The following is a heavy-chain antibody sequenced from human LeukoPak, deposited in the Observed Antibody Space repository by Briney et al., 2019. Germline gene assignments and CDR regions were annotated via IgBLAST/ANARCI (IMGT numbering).Heavy chain of an antibody. J-gene: IGHJ5*02. V-gene: IGHV1-2*02. CDR1: GYTFTAYY. CDR3: ARDLSLHCSSTSCYRGNWFDP. D-gene: IGHD2-2*01. CDR2: INPNSGGT. Sequence: AASVKVSCKASGYTFTAYYMHWVRQAPGQGLEWMGWINPNSGGTNYAQKFQGRVTMTRDTSISTAYMELSRLRSDDTAVYYCARDLSLHCSSTSCYRGNWFDPWGQGTLVTVSS.